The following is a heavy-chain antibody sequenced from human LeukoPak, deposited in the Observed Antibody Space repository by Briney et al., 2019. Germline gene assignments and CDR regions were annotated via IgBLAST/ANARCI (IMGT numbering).Heavy chain of an antibody. CDR1: GFTFSSYA. Sequence: PGGSLRLSCAASGFTFSSYAMSWVRQAPGKGLVWVSRINSDGSSATYADSVKGRFTISRDNAKNTLSLQMNSLRAEDTAVYYCARDDYGDVPDLFDYWGQGTLVTVSS. CDR2: INSDGSSA. CDR3: ARDDYGDVPDLFDY. V-gene: IGHV3-74*01. D-gene: IGHD4-17*01. J-gene: IGHJ4*02.